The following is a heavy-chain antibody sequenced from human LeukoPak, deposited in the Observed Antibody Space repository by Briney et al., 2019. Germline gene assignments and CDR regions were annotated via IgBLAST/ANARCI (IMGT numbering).Heavy chain of an antibody. D-gene: IGHD1-26*01. V-gene: IGHV3-23*01. CDR3: ARDGGSYYPPDAFDI. CDR2: ISGSGGST. CDR1: GFTISSYA. Sequence: GGSLRLSCAASGFTISSYAMSWVRQAPGKGLEWVSAISGSGGSTYYADSVKGRFTISRDNSKNTLYLQMNSLRAEDTAVYYCARDGGSYYPPDAFDIWGQGTMVTVSS. J-gene: IGHJ3*02.